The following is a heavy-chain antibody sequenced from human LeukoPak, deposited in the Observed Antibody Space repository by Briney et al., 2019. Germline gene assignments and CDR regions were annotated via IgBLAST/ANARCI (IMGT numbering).Heavy chain of an antibody. D-gene: IGHD1-1*01. CDR1: GFTFSSYA. Sequence: GESLRLSCVASGFTFSSYAMHWVRQAPGKGLEWVAVISFDGGHIYYADSVKGRFTISRDSSKNTLYLQINSLRPEDTAIYYCAKGQLVDSGMDVWGQGTTVTVSS. V-gene: IGHV3-30*18. CDR2: ISFDGGHI. J-gene: IGHJ6*02. CDR3: AKGQLVDSGMDV.